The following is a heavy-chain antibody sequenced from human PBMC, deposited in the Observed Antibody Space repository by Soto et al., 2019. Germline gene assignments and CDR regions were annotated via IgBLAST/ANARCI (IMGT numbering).Heavy chain of an antibody. CDR2: INHSGST. CDR3: ARGPQQFPYYYYYGMDV. J-gene: IGHJ6*02. D-gene: IGHD2-21*01. V-gene: IGHV4-34*01. Sequence: PSETLSLTCAVYGGSFSGYYWSWIRQPPGKGLEWIGEINHSGSTNYNPSLKSRVTISVDTSKNQFSLKLSSVTAADTAVYYCARGPQQFPYYYYYGMDVWGQGTTVTVSS. CDR1: GGSFSGYY.